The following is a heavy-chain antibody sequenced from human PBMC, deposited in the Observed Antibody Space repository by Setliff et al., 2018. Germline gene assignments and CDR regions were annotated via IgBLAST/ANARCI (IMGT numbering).Heavy chain of an antibody. CDR3: AREGVDSRSSTDYRYYMDV. D-gene: IGHD6-6*01. CDR1: GYTLTNYY. CDR2: TIPMFGTT. Sequence: SVKVSCKASGYTLTNYYMHWVRQAPGQGLEWMGGTIPMFGTTNYARKFQGRVTIITDEFTGTAYMELSSLRTEDTAVYYCAREGVDSRSSTDYRYYMDVWGKGTTVTVSS. V-gene: IGHV1-69*05. J-gene: IGHJ6*03.